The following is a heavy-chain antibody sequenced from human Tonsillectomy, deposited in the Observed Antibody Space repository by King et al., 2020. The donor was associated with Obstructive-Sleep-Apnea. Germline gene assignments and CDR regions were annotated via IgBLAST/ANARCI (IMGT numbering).Heavy chain of an antibody. D-gene: IGHD3-10*01. CDR3: AKDRGWGVVYYFYGMDV. CDR1: GFTFNGYG. V-gene: IGHV3-23*04. CDR2: ISGSGGDT. J-gene: IGHJ6*02. Sequence: VQLVESGGGLVQPGGSLRLSCAASGFTFNGYGMSWVRQTPGKGLEWVSAISGSGGDTYYADSVKGRLTISRDNSKNTLYLQIKSLRAEDTAVYFCAKDRGWGVVYYFYGMDVWGQGTTVTVSS.